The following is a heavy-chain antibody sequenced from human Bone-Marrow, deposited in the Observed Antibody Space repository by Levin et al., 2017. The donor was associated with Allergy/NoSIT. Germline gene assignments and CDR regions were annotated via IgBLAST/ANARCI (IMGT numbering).Heavy chain of an antibody. CDR1: GGSISSYY. J-gene: IGHJ4*02. Sequence: SETLSLTCTVSGGSISSYYWSWIRQPPGKGLEWIGYIYYSGSTNYNPSLKSRVTISVDTSKNQFSLKLSSVTAADTAVYYCARVSQEGGVDYWGQGTLVTVSS. CDR2: IYYSGST. D-gene: IGHD4-17*01. CDR3: ARVSQEGGVDY. V-gene: IGHV4-59*01.